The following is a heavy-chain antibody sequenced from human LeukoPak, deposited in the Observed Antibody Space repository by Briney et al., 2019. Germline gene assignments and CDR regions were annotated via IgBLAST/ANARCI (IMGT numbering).Heavy chain of an antibody. CDR1: GGSIRSYY. Sequence: PSETLSLTCTVSGGSIRSYYWNWIRQPPGKGLEWIGYIYNTGSTNYNPSFKSRVTISVDTSKNQFSLKLSSVTAADTAVYYCARDQGDGSLDYWGQGTLVTVSS. CDR2: IYNTGST. CDR3: ARDQGDGSLDY. V-gene: IGHV4-59*01. J-gene: IGHJ4*02. D-gene: IGHD5-24*01.